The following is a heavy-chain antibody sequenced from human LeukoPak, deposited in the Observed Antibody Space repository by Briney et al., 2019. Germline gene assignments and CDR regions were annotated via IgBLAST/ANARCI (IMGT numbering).Heavy chain of an antibody. V-gene: IGHV3-48*04. CDR1: GISFSDYT. Sequence: GGSLRLSCAASGISFSDYTMNWVRQAPGKGLEWVAYISRTSTMKHYADSVRGRFIISRDNAKKSLYLQMNSLRAEDTALYYCAKGGSSGWYEDYFDYWGQGTLVTVSS. D-gene: IGHD6-19*01. CDR2: ISRTSTMK. CDR3: AKGGSSGWYEDYFDY. J-gene: IGHJ4*02.